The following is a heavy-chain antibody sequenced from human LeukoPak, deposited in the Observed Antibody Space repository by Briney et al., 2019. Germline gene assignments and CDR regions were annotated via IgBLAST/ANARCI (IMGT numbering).Heavy chain of an antibody. CDR2: LDPEDGET. Sequence: ASVKVSCKVSGYTLTELSMHWVRQAPGKGLEWMGGLDPEDGETIYAQKFQGRVTMTEDTSTDTAYMELSSLRSEDTAVYYCATDLSGIVGASLRKEHPLDYWGQGTLVTVSS. J-gene: IGHJ4*02. CDR1: GYTLTELS. D-gene: IGHD1-26*01. V-gene: IGHV1-24*01. CDR3: ATDLSGIVGASLRKEHPLDY.